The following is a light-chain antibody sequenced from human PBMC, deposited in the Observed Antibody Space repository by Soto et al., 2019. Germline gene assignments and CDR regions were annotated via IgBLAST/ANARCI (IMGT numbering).Light chain of an antibody. CDR3: TSYAGSNIWV. V-gene: IGLV2-8*01. CDR1: SRDVGAYNY. CDR2: EVT. J-gene: IGLJ3*02. Sequence: QSVLTQPPSASGSPGQSVTISCTGTSRDVGAYNYVSWYQQYPGKAPKLMIYEVTKRPSGVPDRFSGSKSGKTASLTVSGLQPEDEADYYCTSYAGSNIWVFGGGTKLTVL.